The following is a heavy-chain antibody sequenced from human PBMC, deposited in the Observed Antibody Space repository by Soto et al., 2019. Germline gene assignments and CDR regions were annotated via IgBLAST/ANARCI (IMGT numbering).Heavy chain of an antibody. CDR2: IGTLGDT. CDR1: GFILSTHD. J-gene: IGHJ5*02. V-gene: IGHV3-13*01. D-gene: IGHD3-9*01. Sequence: QLVASGGGLVQPGGSLRLSCVASGFILSTHDLHWVRDTPGEGLEWVSGIGTLGDTFYGASVKGRFTISRENAKNSLYLPMNILTVWDTAVYYCVRGRSFDFASTPPPTFGPWAKGTLVTVSS. CDR3: VRGRSFDFASTPPPTFGP.